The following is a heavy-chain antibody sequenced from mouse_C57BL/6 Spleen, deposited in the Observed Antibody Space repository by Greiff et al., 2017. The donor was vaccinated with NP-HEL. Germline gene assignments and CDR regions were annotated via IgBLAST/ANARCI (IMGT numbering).Heavy chain of an antibody. V-gene: IGHV1-82*01. J-gene: IGHJ3*01. D-gene: IGHD1-1*01. Sequence: QVQLQQSGPELVKPGASVKISCKASGYAFSSSWMNWVKQRPGKGLEWIGRIYPGDGDTNYNGKFKGKATLTADKSSSTAYMQLSSLTSEDSAVYFCAREGFTTVVPFAYWGQGTLVTVSA. CDR3: AREGFTTVVPFAY. CDR1: GYAFSSSW. CDR2: IYPGDGDT.